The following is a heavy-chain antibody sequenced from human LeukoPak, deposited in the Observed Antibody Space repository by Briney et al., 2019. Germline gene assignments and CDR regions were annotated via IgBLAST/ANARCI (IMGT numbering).Heavy chain of an antibody. CDR2: IYPGDSDT. D-gene: IGHD6-13*01. CDR3: ARIGSSSWYPNYNWFDP. Sequence: GESLKISCKGSGYSFTSYWIGWVRQMPGKGLEWMGIIYPGDSDTRYSPSFQGQVTISADKSISTAYLQWSSLKASDTATYYCARIGSSSWYPNYNWFDPWGQGTLVTVSS. CDR1: GYSFTSYW. J-gene: IGHJ5*02. V-gene: IGHV5-51*01.